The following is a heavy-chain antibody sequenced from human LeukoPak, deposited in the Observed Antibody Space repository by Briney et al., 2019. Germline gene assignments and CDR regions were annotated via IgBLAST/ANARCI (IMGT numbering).Heavy chain of an antibody. CDR3: ARGSDLTRVRENWFDP. D-gene: IGHD3-10*01. CDR1: GYTFTGYY. CDR2: INPNSGGT. V-gene: IGHV1-2*02. J-gene: IGHJ5*02. Sequence: GASVTVSCKASGYTFTGYYMHWVRQAPGQGLEWMGWINPNSGGTNYAQKFQGRVTMTRDTSISTAYMELSRLRSDDTAVYYCARGSDLTRVRENWFDPWGQGTLVTVSS.